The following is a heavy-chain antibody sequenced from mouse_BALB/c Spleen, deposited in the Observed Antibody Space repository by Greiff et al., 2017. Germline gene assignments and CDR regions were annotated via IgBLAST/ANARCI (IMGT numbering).Heavy chain of an antibody. J-gene: IGHJ2*01. D-gene: IGHD1-1*01. V-gene: IGHV1-7*01. CDR1: GYTFTSYW. CDR2: INPSTGYT. CDR3: ARRSYYYGSYYFDY. Sequence: QVQLQQSGAELAKPGASVKMSCKASGYTFTSYWMHWVKQRPGQGLEWIGYINPSTGYTEYNQKFKDKATLTADKSSSTAYMQLSSLTSEDSAVYYCARRSYYYGSYYFDYWGQGTTLTVSS.